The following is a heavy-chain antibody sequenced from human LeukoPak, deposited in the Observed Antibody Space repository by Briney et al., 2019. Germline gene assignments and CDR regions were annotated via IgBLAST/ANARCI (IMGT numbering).Heavy chain of an antibody. V-gene: IGHV3-23*01. CDR3: AKAGEPGYSSSWSGSGDYYYYMDV. CDR1: GFTFSSYA. Sequence: GGSLRLSCAASGFTFSSYAMSWVRQAPGKGLEWVSAISGSGGSTYYADSVKGRFTISRDNSKNKLYLHMNSLRAEDTAVYYCAKAGEPGYSSSWSGSGDYYYYMDVWGKGTTVTVSS. D-gene: IGHD6-13*01. J-gene: IGHJ6*03. CDR2: ISGSGGST.